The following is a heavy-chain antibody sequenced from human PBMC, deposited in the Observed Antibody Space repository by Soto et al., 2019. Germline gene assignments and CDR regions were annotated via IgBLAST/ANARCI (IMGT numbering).Heavy chain of an antibody. D-gene: IGHD2-8*02. J-gene: IGHJ6*02. CDR2: ISYDGSNK. CDR1: GFTFSSYA. V-gene: IGHV3-30-3*01. Sequence: GGSLRLSCAASGFTFSSYAMHWVRQAPGKGLEWVAVISYDGSNKYYADSVKGRFTISRDNSKNTLYLQMNSLRAEDTAVYYCARSRGVGPYYYYYGIDVWGQGTTVTVS. CDR3: ARSRGVGPYYYYYGIDV.